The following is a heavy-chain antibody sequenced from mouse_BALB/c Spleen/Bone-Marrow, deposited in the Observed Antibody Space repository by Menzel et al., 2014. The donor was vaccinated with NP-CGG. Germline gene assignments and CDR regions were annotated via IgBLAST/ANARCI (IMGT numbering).Heavy chain of an antibody. CDR3: AIYSFLITIALDY. D-gene: IGHD2-4*01. CDR1: GFSLTGYG. CDR2: IWGDGSK. Sequence: QVQLQQSGPGLVAPSQSLSITCTVSGFSLTGYGVNWVRQPQGKGLEWWGMIWGDGSKEYNSALKSRLSISKHNSNSQIFLKINNLQTYYTAMYYCAIYSFLITIALDYCGQGTSVTLSS. J-gene: IGHJ4*01. V-gene: IGHV2-6-7*01.